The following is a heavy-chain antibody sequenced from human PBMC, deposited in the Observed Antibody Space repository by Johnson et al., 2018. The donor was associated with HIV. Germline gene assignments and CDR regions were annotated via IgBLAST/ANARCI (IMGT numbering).Heavy chain of an antibody. Sequence: VQLVESGGGVVRPGGSLRLSCAASGFTFDDYGMSWVRQAPGKGLEWVSGITWNGGSTYYADSVKGRFTISRDNSKNTLYLQMNSLRAEDTAVYYCAREMVRGRPIAFDIWGQGTMVTVSS. CDR3: AREMVRGRPIAFDI. CDR1: GFTFDDYG. J-gene: IGHJ3*02. CDR2: ITWNGGST. V-gene: IGHV3-20*04. D-gene: IGHD3-10*01.